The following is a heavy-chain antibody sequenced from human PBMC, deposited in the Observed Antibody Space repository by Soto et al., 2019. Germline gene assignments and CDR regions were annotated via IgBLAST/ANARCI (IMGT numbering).Heavy chain of an antibody. CDR2: IIPIFGTA. CDR1: GGTFRSYA. CDR3: ARNLHSSSPGVFDY. V-gene: IGHV1-69*06. J-gene: IGHJ4*02. D-gene: IGHD6-13*01. Sequence: SVKVSCKASGGTFRSYAISWVRQAPGQGLEWMGGIIPIFGTANYAQKFRGRVTLTADKSTSTAYMELSSLRSEDTAVYYCARNLHSSSPGVFDYWGQGNLVTSPQ.